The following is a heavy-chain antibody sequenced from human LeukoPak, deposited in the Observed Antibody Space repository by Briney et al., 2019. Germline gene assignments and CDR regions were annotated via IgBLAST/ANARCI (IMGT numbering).Heavy chain of an antibody. J-gene: IGHJ6*04. CDR3: ARSCSSTSCYYGMDV. Sequence: SVKVSCKASGGTFSSYTISWVRQAPGQGLEWMGRIIPILGIANYAQKFQGRVTITADKSTSTAYMELSSLRSEDTAVYYCARSCSSTSCYYGMDVWGKGTTVTVSS. V-gene: IGHV1-69*02. CDR2: IIPILGIA. D-gene: IGHD2-2*01. CDR1: GGTFSSYT.